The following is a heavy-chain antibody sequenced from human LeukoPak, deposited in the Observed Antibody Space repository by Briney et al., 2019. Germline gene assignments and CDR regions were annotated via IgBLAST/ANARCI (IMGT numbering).Heavy chain of an antibody. CDR3: ARDLGVAARPDYYYYMDV. CDR1: GDTFSSYA. J-gene: IGHJ6*03. V-gene: IGHV1-69*05. Sequence: GASVKVSCKASGDTFSSYAISWVRQGPGQGLEWMGGIIPIFGTANYAQKFQGRVTITTDESTSTAYMELSSLRSEDTAVYYCARDLGVAARPDYYYYMDVWGKETTVTVSS. CDR2: IIPIFGTA. D-gene: IGHD6-6*01.